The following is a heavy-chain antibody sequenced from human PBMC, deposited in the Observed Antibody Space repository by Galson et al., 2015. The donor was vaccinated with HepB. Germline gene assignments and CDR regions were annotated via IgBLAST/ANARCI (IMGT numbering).Heavy chain of an antibody. J-gene: IGHJ4*02. CDR3: ARGFRSYGVGFDY. D-gene: IGHD1-26*01. CDR2: ISYDGSNK. Sequence: SLRLSCAASGFTFSSYAMHWVRQAPGKGLEWVAVISYDGSNKYYADSVKGRFTISRDNSKNTLYLQMNSLRAEDTAVYYCARGFRSYGVGFDYWGQGTLVT. V-gene: IGHV3-30-3*01. CDR1: GFTFSSYA.